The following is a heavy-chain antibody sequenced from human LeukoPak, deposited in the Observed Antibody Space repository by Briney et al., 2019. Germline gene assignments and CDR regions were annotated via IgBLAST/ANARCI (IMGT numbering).Heavy chain of an antibody. CDR3: AKDLPRMIQAAGPLDY. Sequence: GRSLRLSCAASGFTFSSYGMHWVRQAPGKGLEWVAVISYDGSNKYYADSVKGRFTISRDNSKNTLYLQMNSLRAEDTAVYYCAKDLPRMIQAAGPLDYWGQGTLVTVSS. J-gene: IGHJ4*02. D-gene: IGHD6-13*01. CDR2: ISYDGSNK. CDR1: GFTFSSYG. V-gene: IGHV3-30*18.